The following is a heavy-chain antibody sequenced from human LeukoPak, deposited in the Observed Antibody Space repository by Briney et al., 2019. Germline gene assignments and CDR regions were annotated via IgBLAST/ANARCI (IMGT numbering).Heavy chain of an antibody. CDR2: ISGSGGST. D-gene: IGHD4-11*01. J-gene: IGHJ6*02. Sequence: GGSLRLSCAASRFTFSSYAMTWVRQVPGKGLEWVSAISGSGGSTYYADSVKGRFTISRDNSKNTLYLQMNSLRAEDTAVYYCAKDGNSNYDVWGQGTTVTVSS. V-gene: IGHV3-23*01. CDR3: AKDGNSNYDV. CDR1: RFTFSSYA.